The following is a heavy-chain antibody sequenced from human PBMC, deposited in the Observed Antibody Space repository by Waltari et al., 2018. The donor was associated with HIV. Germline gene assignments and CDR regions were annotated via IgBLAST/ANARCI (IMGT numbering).Heavy chain of an antibody. CDR1: GGSISSSSYY. CDR3: ARWQWGTYYYDSSVRDDP. CDR2: IYYSGST. V-gene: IGHV4-39*07. Sequence: QLQLQESGPGLVKPSETLSLTCTVSGGSISSSSYYWGWIRQPPGKGLELIWSIYYSGSTYYNPSLKSRVTIAVDTSKNQFSLKLSSVTAADTAVYYCARWQWGTYYYDSSVRDDPWGQGTLVTVSS. D-gene: IGHD3-22*01. J-gene: IGHJ5*02.